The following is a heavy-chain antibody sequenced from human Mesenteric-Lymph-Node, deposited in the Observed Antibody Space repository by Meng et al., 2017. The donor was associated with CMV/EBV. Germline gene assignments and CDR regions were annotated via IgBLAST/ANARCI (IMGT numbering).Heavy chain of an antibody. CDR2: IGTAGDT. V-gene: IGHV3-13*01. CDR1: GFTFSSDD. Sequence: GGSLRPSCAASGFTFSSDDMHWVRQATGKGLEWVSAIGTAGDTYYPGSVKGRFTISRENAKNSLYLQMNSLRAGDTAVYYCARDGGYYESYGMDVWGQGTTVTVSS. J-gene: IGHJ6*02. D-gene: IGHD3-22*01. CDR3: ARDGGYYESYGMDV.